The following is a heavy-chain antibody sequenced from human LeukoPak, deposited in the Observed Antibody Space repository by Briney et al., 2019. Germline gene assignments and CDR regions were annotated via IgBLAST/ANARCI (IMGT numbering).Heavy chain of an antibody. D-gene: IGHD3-22*01. CDR2: ISDSAVGT. V-gene: IGHV3-23*01. CDR3: ARANYYDSSGYYGY. CDR1: GFTFSNYA. J-gene: IGHJ4*02. Sequence: GGSLRLSCATSGFTFSNYAMSWVRQAPGKGLEWVSIISDSAVGTYYTDSVKGRFTISRDNSKNTLYLQMNSLRAEDTAIYYCARANYYDSSGYYGYWGQGTLVTVSS.